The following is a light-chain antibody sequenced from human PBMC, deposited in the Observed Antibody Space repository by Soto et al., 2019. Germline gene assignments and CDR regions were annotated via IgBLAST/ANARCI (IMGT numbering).Light chain of an antibody. CDR1: SSDVGGYNY. V-gene: IGLV2-14*03. Sequence: QSVLTQPASVSGSPGQSITISCTGTSSDVGGYNYVSWYQQHPGKAPKLMIYDVSDRPSGVSNRFSASKSGNTASLTISGLQAEDEADYYCSSYAGSNTYVFGTGTKVTVL. CDR3: SSYAGSNTYV. J-gene: IGLJ1*01. CDR2: DVS.